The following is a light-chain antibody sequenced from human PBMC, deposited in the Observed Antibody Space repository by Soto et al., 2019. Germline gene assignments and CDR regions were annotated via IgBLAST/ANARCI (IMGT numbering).Light chain of an antibody. V-gene: IGKV1-5*01. CDR2: DAP. CDR3: QQYNSYSFT. CDR1: QSISSW. Sequence: DIQMTQSPSTLSASVGDRVNITCRASQSISSWLAWYQQKPGKAPKLLIYDAPSLESGVPSRCSGSGSGTEFTLTISSLQPDYFATYYCQQYNSYSFTFGQGTKVDIK. J-gene: IGKJ2*01.